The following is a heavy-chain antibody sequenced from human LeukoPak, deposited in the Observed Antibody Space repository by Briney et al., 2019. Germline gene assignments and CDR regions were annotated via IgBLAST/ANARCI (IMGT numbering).Heavy chain of an antibody. CDR1: GGSTTSYN. Sequence: KPSGTLSLTCSVSGGSTTSYNWSWIRQPAGKGLEWIGRIYATGSTNYNPSLKSRVTISVDKSKNQFSLKLSSVTAADTAVYYCATGGSYLVYWGQGTLVTVSS. CDR2: IYATGST. J-gene: IGHJ4*02. V-gene: IGHV4-4*07. D-gene: IGHD3-10*01. CDR3: ATGGSYLVY.